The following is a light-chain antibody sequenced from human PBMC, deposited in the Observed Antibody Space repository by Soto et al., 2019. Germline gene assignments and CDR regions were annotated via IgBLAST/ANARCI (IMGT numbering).Light chain of an antibody. CDR3: QQYKNWPPIT. V-gene: IGKV3-15*01. CDR2: EAS. J-gene: IGKJ5*01. Sequence: EIVITQSPATLSVSPEERATLSCTASQSVARNLAWYQQKPGQAPRLVIHEASIRATGIPARFSGSGSWTEFTLTISSLQSEDFAVYYCQQYKNWPPITFGQGTRLEI. CDR1: QSVARN.